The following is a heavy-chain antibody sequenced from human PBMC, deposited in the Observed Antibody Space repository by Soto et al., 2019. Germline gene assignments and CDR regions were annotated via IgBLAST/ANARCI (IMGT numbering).Heavy chain of an antibody. CDR1: GITFSNYW. CDR3: ASHPPRGAYNKYATTY. CDR2: IKEDGSEK. V-gene: IGHV3-7*03. D-gene: IGHD4-4*01. J-gene: IGHJ4*02. Sequence: EVHLVESGGALVQPGGSLRLSCVVSGITFSNYWMSWVRQDPGKGLEWVANIKEDGSEKYYMDSVKGRFTISRDNAKNSLYLQMNSLRAEDTAVYYCASHPPRGAYNKYATTYWGQGTLVTVSS.